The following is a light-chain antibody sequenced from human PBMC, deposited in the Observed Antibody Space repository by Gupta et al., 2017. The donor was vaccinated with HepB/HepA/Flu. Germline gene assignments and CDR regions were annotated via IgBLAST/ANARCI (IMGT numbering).Light chain of an antibody. CDR3: SSYAGSVV. CDR1: SSDVGGYNY. Sequence: HSALTQPPSASGSPGQSVTISCTGTSSDVGGYNYVSWYQQHPGKAPTLMIYEVSKRPSGVPDRFSGSKSGNTASLTVAGLQAEDEDDYYGSSYAGSVVFGGGTKLTVL. V-gene: IGLV2-8*01. J-gene: IGLJ2*01. CDR2: EVS.